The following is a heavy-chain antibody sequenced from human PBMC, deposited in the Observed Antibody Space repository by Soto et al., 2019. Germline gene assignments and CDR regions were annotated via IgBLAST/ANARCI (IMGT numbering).Heavy chain of an antibody. V-gene: IGHV3-21*01. CDR3: ARVAY. Sequence: GGSLRLSCAASGFTFSDYGIDWVRQVPGKGLEWVASISSGSSDTWYADSVKGRFIISRDNAQNSLFLQMNTLRPEDTAMYYCARVAYWGPGTQVTVSS. CDR2: ISSGSSDT. CDR1: GFTFSDYG. J-gene: IGHJ4*02.